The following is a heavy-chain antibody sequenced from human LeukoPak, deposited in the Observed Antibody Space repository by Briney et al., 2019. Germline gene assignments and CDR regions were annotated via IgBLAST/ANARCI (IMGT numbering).Heavy chain of an antibody. V-gene: IGHV3-7*01. CDR3: AREGGDSRNNYYYYMDV. CDR2: IKQDGSEK. D-gene: IGHD2-21*01. CDR1: GFTFSDSY. J-gene: IGHJ6*03. Sequence: PGGSLRLSCAASGFTFSDSYMSWVRQAPGKGLEWVANIKQDGSEKYYVDSVKGRFTISRDNAKNSLYLQMNSLRAEDTAVYYCAREGGDSRNNYYYYMDVWGKGTTVTISS.